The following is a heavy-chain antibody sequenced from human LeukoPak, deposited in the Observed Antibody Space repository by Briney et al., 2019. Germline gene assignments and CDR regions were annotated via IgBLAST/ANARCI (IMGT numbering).Heavy chain of an antibody. V-gene: IGHV1-18*01. CDR2: ISGYNGNT. Sequence: ASVKVSCKASGYTFTSYGISWVRHAPGQGLEWMGWISGYNGNTNYTQKLQGRVTMTTDTSTSTAYMELRSLRSDDTAVYYCVRDSRYYDILTGYQYFDYWGQGTLVTVSS. D-gene: IGHD3-9*01. J-gene: IGHJ4*02. CDR1: GYTFTSYG. CDR3: VRDSRYYDILTGYQYFDY.